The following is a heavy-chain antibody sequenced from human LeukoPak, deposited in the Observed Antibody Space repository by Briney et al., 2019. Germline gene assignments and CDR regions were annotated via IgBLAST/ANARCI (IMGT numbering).Heavy chain of an antibody. V-gene: IGHV3-66*02. CDR3: ARASIAASGYYFDY. CDR2: IYSGGST. D-gene: IGHD6-6*01. J-gene: IGHJ4*02. CDR1: GFTVSTNY. Sequence: PGGSLRHSCAASGFTVSTNYMTWVRQAPGKGLEWVSVIYSGGSTFYADSVKGRFTISRDNSKNTLYLQMNSLRAEDTAVYYCARASIAASGYYFDYWGQGTLVTVSS.